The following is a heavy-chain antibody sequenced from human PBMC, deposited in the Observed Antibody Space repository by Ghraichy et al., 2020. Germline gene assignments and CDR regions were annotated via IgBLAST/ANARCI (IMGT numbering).Heavy chain of an antibody. CDR3: ARPDDYGDY. Sequence: LSLTCAASGFTFSNYWMSWVRQAPGKGLEWVANIKQDGSEKYYVDSVKGRFTVSRDNAKNSLYLQMNSLRAEDTAVYYCARPDDYGDYWGQGTLVAVSS. V-gene: IGHV3-7*01. CDR2: IKQDGSEK. CDR1: GFTFSNYW. J-gene: IGHJ4*02. D-gene: IGHD5-24*01.